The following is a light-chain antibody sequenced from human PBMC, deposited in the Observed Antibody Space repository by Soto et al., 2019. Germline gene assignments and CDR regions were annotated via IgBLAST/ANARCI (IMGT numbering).Light chain of an antibody. Sequence: DIQMTQSPSTLSASVGDRVTITCRASQSIGSWLAWYQQKPGKAPKLLIYRASSLESDVPSRFSGSKSGTEFILIINSLQPDDFATYSCQQYNVDPWTFGQGTKGEIK. CDR2: RAS. V-gene: IGKV1-5*03. CDR1: QSIGSW. J-gene: IGKJ1*01. CDR3: QQYNVDPWT.